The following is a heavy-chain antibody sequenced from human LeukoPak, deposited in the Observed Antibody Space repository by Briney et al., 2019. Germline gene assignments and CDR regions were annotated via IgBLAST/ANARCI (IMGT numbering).Heavy chain of an antibody. Sequence: SETLSLTCTVSGGPISSYYWTWIRQPAGKGPEWIGRIHASGSTNYNPSLKSRVNMSVDTSKNQFSLKLNSVTAADTAVYYCARVTVPRYNWFDPWGQGTLVTVSS. D-gene: IGHD2-21*02. CDR1: GGPISSYY. V-gene: IGHV4-4*07. CDR3: ARVTVPRYNWFDP. J-gene: IGHJ5*02. CDR2: IHASGST.